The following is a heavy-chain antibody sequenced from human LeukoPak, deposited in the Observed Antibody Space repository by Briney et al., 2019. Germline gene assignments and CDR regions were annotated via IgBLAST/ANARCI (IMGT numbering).Heavy chain of an antibody. CDR3: ARRGPYYYGSGSHDWFDP. CDR2: ITQSGTT. J-gene: IGHJ5*02. Sequence: SETPSLTCAVYGGSFGGYYWSWIRQPPGKGLEWIGEITQSGTTNNNPSLKSRVTISVDTSKNQFSLNLSSLTAADTAVYYCARRGPYYYGSGSHDWFDPWGQGTLVTVSS. D-gene: IGHD3-10*01. V-gene: IGHV4-34*01. CDR1: GGSFGGYY.